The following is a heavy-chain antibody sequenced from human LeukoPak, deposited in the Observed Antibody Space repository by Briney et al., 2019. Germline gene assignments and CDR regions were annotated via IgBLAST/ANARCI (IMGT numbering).Heavy chain of an antibody. Sequence: SETLSLTCTVSGGSIRSSSYYWGWIRQPPGKGLGWIGSIYYSGSTYYNASLKSRGTISVDTSKNQFSLKLNSVTAADTAVYFCARQVVAVAGTGYFDYWGQGTLVTVSS. CDR3: ARQVVAVAGTGYFDY. CDR1: GGSIRSSSYY. D-gene: IGHD6-19*01. V-gene: IGHV4-39*01. J-gene: IGHJ4*02. CDR2: IYYSGST.